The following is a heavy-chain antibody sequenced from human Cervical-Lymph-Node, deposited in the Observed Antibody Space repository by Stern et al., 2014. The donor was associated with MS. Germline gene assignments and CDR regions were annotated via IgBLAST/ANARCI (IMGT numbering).Heavy chain of an antibody. J-gene: IGHJ4*01. CDR1: GGSINNYS. CDR3: ARDKGMFFL. V-gene: IGHV4-59*01. D-gene: IGHD2/OR15-2a*01. Sequence: QLQLQESGPGLVKPSEPLSLTCTVSGGSINNYSWSWIRQPPGTGLEWIGYIYYSGSTNYNPSLKSRVTISVDTSKNQFSLKLSSVTAADTAVYYCARDKGMFFLWGQGTLVTVSS. CDR2: IYYSGST.